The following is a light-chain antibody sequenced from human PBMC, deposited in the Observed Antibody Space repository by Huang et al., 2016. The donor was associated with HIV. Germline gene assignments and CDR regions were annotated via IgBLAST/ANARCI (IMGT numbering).Light chain of an antibody. J-gene: IGKJ1*01. CDR2: GAF. CDR1: QSIGSN. CDR3: QQYDDGRT. Sequence: EIVMTQSPATLSVSPGGRATLSCRASQSIGSNLAWYQQKLGQPPRLLIYGAFSRPTGVSTRFSGSGSGTEFTLTITSLQSEDFALYYCQQYDDGRTFGQGTKVET. V-gene: IGKV3-15*01.